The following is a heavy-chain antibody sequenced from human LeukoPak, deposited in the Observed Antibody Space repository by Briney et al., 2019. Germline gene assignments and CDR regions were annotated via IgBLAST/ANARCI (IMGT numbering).Heavy chain of an antibody. CDR1: GGSFSGYY. V-gene: IGHV4-34*01. CDR2: INHSGST. CDR3: ARRRVITAALDY. Sequence: PSETLSLTCAVYGGSFSGYYWSWIRQPPGKGLEWIGEINHSGSTNYNPSLKSRVTISVDTSKNQFSLKLSSVTAADTAVYYCARRRVITAALDYWGQGTLVTVSS. J-gene: IGHJ4*02. D-gene: IGHD3-10*01.